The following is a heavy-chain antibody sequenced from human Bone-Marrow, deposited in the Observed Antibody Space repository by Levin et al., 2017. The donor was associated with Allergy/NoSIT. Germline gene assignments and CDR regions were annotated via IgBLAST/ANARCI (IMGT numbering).Heavy chain of an antibody. CDR2: ISHTSNTI. D-gene: IGHD3-3*02. CDR1: GFNFFDDY. CDR3: ARAFSEGGMDV. J-gene: IGHJ6*02. Sequence: GGSLRLSCVASGFNFFDDYMTWIRQAPGKGLEWVSFISHTSNTIHYGDSVKGRFTISRDNNRNLLFLQMNNLRADDTAVYYCARAFSEGGMDVWGQGTTVTVSS. V-gene: IGHV3-11*01.